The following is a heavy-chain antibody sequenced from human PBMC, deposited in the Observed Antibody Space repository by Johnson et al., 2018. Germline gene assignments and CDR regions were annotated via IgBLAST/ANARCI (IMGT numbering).Heavy chain of an antibody. Sequence: VQLVETGGGLVQPGGSLRLTCAASGFTVDTKYMSWVRQAPGKGLQWISVIYSDGRTYYTDSVKGRFTISRDNRKNTLSLEMNSLRPEDTAIYYCECHALGRVGPTLWGQGTMVIVSS. CDR1: GFTVDTKY. D-gene: IGHD1-26*01. V-gene: IGHV3-66*02. CDR3: ECHALGRVGPTL. J-gene: IGHJ3*01. CDR2: IYSDGRT.